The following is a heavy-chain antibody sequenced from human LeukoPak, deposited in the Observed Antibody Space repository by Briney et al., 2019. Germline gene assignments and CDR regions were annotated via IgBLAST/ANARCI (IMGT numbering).Heavy chain of an antibody. CDR3: ARRGYDFWSGYSEEFDY. V-gene: IGHV1-69*13. CDR1: GYTFNSYY. D-gene: IGHD3-3*01. J-gene: IGHJ4*02. CDR2: IIPIFGTA. Sequence: SVKVSCKASGYTFNSYYIHWVRQAPGQGLEWMGGIIPIFGTANYAQKFQGRVTITADESTSTAYMELSSLRSEDTAVYYCARRGYDFWSGYSEEFDYWGQGTLVTVSS.